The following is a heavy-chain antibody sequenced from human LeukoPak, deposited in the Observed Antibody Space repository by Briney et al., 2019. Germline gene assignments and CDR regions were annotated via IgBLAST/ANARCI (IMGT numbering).Heavy chain of an antibody. CDR2: ISTDGRST. Sequence: PGGTLRLSCAASGFTFSSYWMHWVRQAPGKGPVWVSRISTDGRSTNYADSVKGRFTISRDNARNTLFLQMNSLRAEDTALYYCAKDQAVAGTWVDYWGQGTLVTVSS. CDR3: AKDQAVAGTWVDY. D-gene: IGHD6-19*01. V-gene: IGHV3-74*01. J-gene: IGHJ4*02. CDR1: GFTFSSYW.